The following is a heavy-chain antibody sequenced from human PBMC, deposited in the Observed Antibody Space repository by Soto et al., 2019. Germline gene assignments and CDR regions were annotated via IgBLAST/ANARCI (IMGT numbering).Heavy chain of an antibody. CDR3: ARGTGTTEGKPYNDY. CDR1: GGSISSGDYY. Sequence: PSETLSLTCTVSGGSISSGDYYWSWIRQPPGKGLEWIGYIYYSGSTYYNPSLKSRVTISVDTSKNQFSLKLSSVTAADTAVYYCARGTGTTEGKPYNDYWGQGTLVTVSS. D-gene: IGHD1-7*01. CDR2: IYYSGST. V-gene: IGHV4-30-4*01. J-gene: IGHJ4*02.